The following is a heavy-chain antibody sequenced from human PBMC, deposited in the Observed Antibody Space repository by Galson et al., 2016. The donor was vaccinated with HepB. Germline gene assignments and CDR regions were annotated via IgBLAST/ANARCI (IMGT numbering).Heavy chain of an antibody. CDR1: GGSISSGDYY. CDR3: ARADYDILNDSVDYYMDV. D-gene: IGHD3-9*01. Sequence: TLSLTCTVSGGSISSGDYYWSWIRQHPGKGLEWIGYTHHTGSTYYNPSLQSRVTISVDKSKNQFSLRLSSVTAADTAVYYCARADYDILNDSVDYYMDVWGKGTTVTVSS. CDR2: THHTGST. J-gene: IGHJ6*03. V-gene: IGHV4-31*03.